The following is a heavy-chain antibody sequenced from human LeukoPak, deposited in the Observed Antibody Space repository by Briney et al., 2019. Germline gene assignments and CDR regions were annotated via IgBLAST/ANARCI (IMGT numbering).Heavy chain of an antibody. J-gene: IGHJ6*03. CDR2: INPNSGGT. Sequence: GASVKVSCKASGYTFTGYYMHWVRQAPGQGLEWMGWINPNSGGTNYAQKFQGRVTMTRDTSISTAYMELSSLRSDDTAVYYCARGDEYHYYYYHMDVWGKGTTVTVSS. D-gene: IGHD2-2*02. V-gene: IGHV1-2*02. CDR3: ARGDEYHYYYYHMDV. CDR1: GYTFTGYY.